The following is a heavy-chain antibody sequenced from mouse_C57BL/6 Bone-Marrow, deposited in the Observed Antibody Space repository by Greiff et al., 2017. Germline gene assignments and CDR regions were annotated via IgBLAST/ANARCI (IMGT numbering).Heavy chain of an antibody. CDR2: INPSSGYT. Sequence: QVQLQQSGAELARPGASVTMSCKASGYTFTSYTMHWVKQRPGQGLEWIGYINPSSGYTKYNQKLKDKATLTADKSSSTAYMQLSRLTSEDSAVYYCARKITTVVAPYARDYWGQGTSVTVSS. J-gene: IGHJ4*01. V-gene: IGHV1-4*01. CDR3: ARKITTVVAPYARDY. D-gene: IGHD1-1*01. CDR1: GYTFTSYT.